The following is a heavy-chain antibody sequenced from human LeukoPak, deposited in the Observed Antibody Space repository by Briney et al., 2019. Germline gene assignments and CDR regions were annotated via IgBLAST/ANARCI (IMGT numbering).Heavy chain of an antibody. D-gene: IGHD4/OR15-4a*01. Sequence: PGGSLRLSCAASGFTFISYEMNWVRQAPGKGLEWVSHISTSGGTTYYADPVKGRFTISRDNAKNSLYLQMNSLRPEDTAVYYCAGAGFDYWGQGTLVTVSS. CDR1: GFTFISYE. V-gene: IGHV3-48*03. CDR3: AGAGFDY. CDR2: ISTSGGTT. J-gene: IGHJ4*02.